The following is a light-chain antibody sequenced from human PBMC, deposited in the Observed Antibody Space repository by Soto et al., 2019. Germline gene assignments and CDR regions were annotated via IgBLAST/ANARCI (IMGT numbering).Light chain of an antibody. CDR3: CEYAGNSTHTV. Sequence: QSVLTQPASVAGSPGQSITISCTGTSSDVGSYKLVSWYHQHPRKAPKLMISEVSKRPSGIYNRFSGSKSGSTASLTISGFQAEDEADYYCCEYAGNSTHTVFGGGTQLTVL. V-gene: IGLV2-23*02. CDR1: SSDVGSYKL. CDR2: EVS. J-gene: IGLJ7*01.